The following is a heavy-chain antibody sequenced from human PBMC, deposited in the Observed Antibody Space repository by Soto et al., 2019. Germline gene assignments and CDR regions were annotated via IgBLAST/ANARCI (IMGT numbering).Heavy chain of an antibody. J-gene: IGHJ6*02. CDR1: GFTFSGSA. V-gene: IGHV3-73*02. CDR3: TSPSIAALPYYYYYGMDV. D-gene: IGHD6-6*01. CDR2: IRSKANSYAT. Sequence: EVQLVESGGGLVQPGGSLKLSCAASGFTFSGSAMHWVRQASGKGLEWVGRIRSKANSYATAYAASVKGRFTISRDDSKNTAYLQMNSLKTEDTAVYYCTSPSIAALPYYYYYGMDVWGQGTTVTVSS.